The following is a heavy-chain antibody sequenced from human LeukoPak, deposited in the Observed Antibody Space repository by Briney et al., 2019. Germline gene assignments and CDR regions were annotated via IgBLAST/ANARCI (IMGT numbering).Heavy chain of an antibody. Sequence: PGGSLRLSRAASGFTFSSYWMSWVRQAPGKGLEWVASIKQDGSEKYYVDSVKGRFTISRDNAKNSLYPQMNSLRAEDTAVYYCARDLRITIFGVVYNWFDPWGQGTLVTVSS. CDR3: ARDLRITIFGVVYNWFDP. V-gene: IGHV3-7*01. CDR1: GFTFSSYW. CDR2: IKQDGSEK. J-gene: IGHJ5*02. D-gene: IGHD3-3*01.